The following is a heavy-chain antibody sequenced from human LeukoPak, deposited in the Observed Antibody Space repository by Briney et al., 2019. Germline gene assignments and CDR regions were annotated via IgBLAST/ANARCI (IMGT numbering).Heavy chain of an antibody. D-gene: IGHD2-15*01. CDR3: ARGQTGSGRIFDY. Sequence: SQTLSLTCVISGDSVSSNTAAWNWIRPSPSRGLEWLGRTYYRSKWYSDFAEYVKGRITINPDTSKNQFSLQLISATPEDTAVYYCARGQTGSGRIFDYWGQGTLVTVSS. V-gene: IGHV6-1*01. J-gene: IGHJ4*02. CDR1: GDSVSSNTAA. CDR2: TYYRSKWYS.